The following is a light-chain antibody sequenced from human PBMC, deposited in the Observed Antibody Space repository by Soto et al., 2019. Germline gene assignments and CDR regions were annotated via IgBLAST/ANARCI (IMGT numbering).Light chain of an antibody. Sequence: QSVLTQPRSVSGSPGRSVTISCAGTSSGVGGYNYVSWYQQHPGKAPKLMIYDVSKRPSGVPDRFSGSKSGNTASLTISGLQAEDEADYYCCSYAGRYTYIFGTGTKVTVL. CDR1: SSGVGGYNY. J-gene: IGLJ1*01. CDR3: CSYAGRYTYI. V-gene: IGLV2-11*01. CDR2: DVS.